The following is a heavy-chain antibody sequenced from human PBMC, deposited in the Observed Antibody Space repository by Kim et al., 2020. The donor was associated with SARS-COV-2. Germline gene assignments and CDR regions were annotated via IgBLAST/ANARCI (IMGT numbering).Heavy chain of an antibody. Sequence: SGPTLVNPTQTLTLTCTFSGFSLSTSGVGVGWIRQPPGKALEWLALIYWDDDKRYSPSLKSRLTITKDTSKNQVVLTMTNMDPVDTATYYCAHSGYYDRSWEIWPFDYWGQGTLVTVSS. V-gene: IGHV2-5*02. CDR2: IYWDDDK. J-gene: IGHJ4*02. D-gene: IGHD3-22*01. CDR1: GFSLSTSGVG. CDR3: AHSGYYDRSWEIWPFDY.